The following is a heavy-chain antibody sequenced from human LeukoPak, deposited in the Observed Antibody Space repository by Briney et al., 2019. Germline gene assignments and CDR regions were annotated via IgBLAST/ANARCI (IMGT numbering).Heavy chain of an antibody. CDR3: ASNWGRNDY. CDR2: INHSGST. V-gene: IGHV4-34*01. D-gene: IGHD7-27*01. J-gene: IGHJ4*02. Sequence: PSETLSLTCAVYGGSFSGYYWSWIRQPPGKGLEWIGEINHSGSTNYNPSPKSRVTISVDTSKNQFSLKLSSVTAADTAAYYCASNWGRNDYWGQGTLVTVSS. CDR1: GGSFSGYY.